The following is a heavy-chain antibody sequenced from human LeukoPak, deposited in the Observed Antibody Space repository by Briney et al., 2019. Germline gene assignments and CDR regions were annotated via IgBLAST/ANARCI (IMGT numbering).Heavy chain of an antibody. CDR2: MSGSGI. CDR1: GFTFSDHN. J-gene: IGHJ3*02. CDR3: ARRSLTTGGHAFDI. Sequence: GASLRLSCAATGFTFSDHNMGWMRQAPGKGLEWTSYMSGSGIYYADSVKGRFTISRDNAKNSLYLQMSSLRVEDSTVYFCARRSLTTGGHAFDIWGQGTLVTVSS. V-gene: IGHV3-11*01. D-gene: IGHD1-1*01.